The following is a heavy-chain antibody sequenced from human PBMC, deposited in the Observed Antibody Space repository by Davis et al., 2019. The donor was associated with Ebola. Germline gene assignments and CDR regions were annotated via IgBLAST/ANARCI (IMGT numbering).Heavy chain of an antibody. V-gene: IGHV3-53*01. D-gene: IGHD4-17*01. J-gene: IGHJ6*02. CDR2: IYSGGST. Sequence: GESLKISCAASGFTVSSNYMSWVRQAPGKGLEWVSVIYSGGSTYYADSVKGRFTISRDNSKNTLYLQMNSLRAEDTAVYYCAVQSLNYGDPTSYYYYGMDVWGQGTTVTVSS. CDR3: AVQSLNYGDPTSYYYYGMDV. CDR1: GFTVSSNY.